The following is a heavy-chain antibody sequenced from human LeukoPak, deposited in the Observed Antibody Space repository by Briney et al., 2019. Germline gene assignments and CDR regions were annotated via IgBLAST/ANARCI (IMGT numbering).Heavy chain of an antibody. V-gene: IGHV4-38-2*02. CDR1: GYSISSGYY. J-gene: IGHJ3*02. CDR3: ARDRPLPYYDFWSGPDAFDI. D-gene: IGHD3-3*01. Sequence: SETLSLTCTVSGYSISSGYYWGWIRQPPGKGLEWIGSIYHSGSTYYNPSLKSRVTISVDTSKNQLSLKLSSVTAADTAVYYCARDRPLPYYDFWSGPDAFDIWGQGTMVTVSS. CDR2: IYHSGST.